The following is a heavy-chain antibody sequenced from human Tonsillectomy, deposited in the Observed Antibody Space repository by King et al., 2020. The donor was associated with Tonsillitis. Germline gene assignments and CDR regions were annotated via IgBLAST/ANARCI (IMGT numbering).Heavy chain of an antibody. Sequence: QLVQSGAEVKKPGSSVTVSCKASGGTFSSNGLTWVRQAPGQGLEWMGGIIPIFGTTNYAQKFQGRVTISADKVTSTAYMELSSLKSDDTAVYYCASPREQLVRDYYYNGLDVWGQGTPVTVSS. CDR2: IIPIFGTT. V-gene: IGHV1-69*06. CDR1: GGTFSSNG. D-gene: IGHD6-13*01. J-gene: IGHJ6*02. CDR3: ASPREQLVRDYYYNGLDV.